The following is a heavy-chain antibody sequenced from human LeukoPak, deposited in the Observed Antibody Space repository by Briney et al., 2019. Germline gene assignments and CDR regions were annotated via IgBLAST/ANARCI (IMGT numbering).Heavy chain of an antibody. J-gene: IGHJ4*02. D-gene: IGHD2-15*01. CDR1: GFSFSTFA. V-gene: IGHV3-23*01. CDR2: ISGSGTST. CDR3: AKDPEQLIGYCSGGTCSLRY. Sequence: GGSLRLSCAASGFSFSTFAMSAVRQAPGKGLEWVSTISGSGTSTYFADSVKGRFTISRDNSKNTLYLQMNSLRAEDTAVYYCAKDPEQLIGYCSGGTCSLRYWGQGTLVTVSS.